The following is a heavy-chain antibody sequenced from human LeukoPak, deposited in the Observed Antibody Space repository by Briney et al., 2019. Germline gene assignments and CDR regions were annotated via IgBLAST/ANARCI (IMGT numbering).Heavy chain of an antibody. CDR1: GGSFSGYY. D-gene: IGHD3-10*01. V-gene: IGHV4-34*01. Sequence: SETLSLTCAVYGGSFSGYYWSWIRQPPGKGLEWIGEINHSGSTNYNPSLKSRVTISVDTSKNQFSLRLSSVTAADTAVYYCARDNRRSFGSGTYNAFHIWGQGTMVTVSS. J-gene: IGHJ3*02. CDR3: ARDNRRSFGSGTYNAFHI. CDR2: INHSGST.